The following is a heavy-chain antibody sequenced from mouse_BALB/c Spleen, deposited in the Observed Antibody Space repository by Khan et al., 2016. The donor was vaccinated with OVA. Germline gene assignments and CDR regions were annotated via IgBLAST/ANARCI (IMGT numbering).Heavy chain of an antibody. CDR1: GYIFTSYW. J-gene: IGHJ2*01. V-gene: IGHV1-76*01. Sequence: VQLKESGAELLRPVASVTLSCKTSGYIFTSYWVHWVKQRSGQGLEWFARIYPGTDNTYYNEKLKDKVTLTADKSSSPVYMQLSSLKSEDSAVNFCARQEALYYVDYWGQGTTLTVSS. CDR3: ARQEALYYVDY. CDR2: IYPGTDNT. D-gene: IGHD3-2*02.